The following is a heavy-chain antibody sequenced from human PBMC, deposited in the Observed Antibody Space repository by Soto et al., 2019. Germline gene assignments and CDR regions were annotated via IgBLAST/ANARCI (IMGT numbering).Heavy chain of an antibody. V-gene: IGHV3-64*01. D-gene: IGHD4-17*01. CDR3: ARGDDYVPFDY. J-gene: IGHJ4*02. CDR1: GFIFSAYP. CDR2: IRTNGGST. Sequence: EVQLVESGGGLVQPGGSLRLSCAASGFIFSAYPMHWVRQAPGKGLEYVSAIRTNGGSTYYANSVKGRFTISRDNSKNTLYLQMGSLRADDIASYYCARGDDYVPFDYWGQGTVVTVSS.